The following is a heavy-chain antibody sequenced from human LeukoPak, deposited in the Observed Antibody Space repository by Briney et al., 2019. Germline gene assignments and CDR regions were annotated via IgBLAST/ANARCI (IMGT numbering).Heavy chain of an antibody. CDR2: ISGSGGST. Sequence: GGSLRLSCAASGFTFSSYAMSWVRQAPGKGLEWVSAISGSGGSTYYADSVKGRFTISRDSSKNTLYLQMNSLRAEDTAVYYCAKDTLYGSSWYGRHPDAFDIWGQGTMVTVSS. D-gene: IGHD6-13*01. CDR1: GFTFSSYA. CDR3: AKDTLYGSSWYGRHPDAFDI. J-gene: IGHJ3*02. V-gene: IGHV3-23*01.